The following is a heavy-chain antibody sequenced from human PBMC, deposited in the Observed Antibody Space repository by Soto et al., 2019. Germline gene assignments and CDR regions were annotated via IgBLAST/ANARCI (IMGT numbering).Heavy chain of an antibody. J-gene: IGHJ4*02. V-gene: IGHV3-23*01. D-gene: IGHD2-8*02. Sequence: EVQLLESGGDLLQPGGSLRLSCAASGFIFSSYAMGWVRQAPGKGLEWVSAIGGRGGTIYYADSVKGRFTISRDNSKNTLYLQMNTLRGQDSAVYYCTRGSASGAFDYWGQGALVTVSS. CDR3: TRGSASGAFDY. CDR2: IGGRGGTI. CDR1: GFIFSSYA.